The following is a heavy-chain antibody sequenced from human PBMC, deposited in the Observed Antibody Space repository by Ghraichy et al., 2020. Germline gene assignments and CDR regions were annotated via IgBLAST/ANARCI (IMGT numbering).Heavy chain of an antibody. CDR1: GYTFTGYY. D-gene: IGHD2-15*01. CDR3: ARFSVYCSSDRCERAWFDP. CDR2: INPNSGDT. Sequence: ASVKVSCKASGYTFTGYYMHWVRQAPGQGLDWMEWINPNSGDTNYAQNFQGRVTLTRETSISAVYMELSRLRSDDTAVYHCARFSVYCSSDRCERAWFDPWGHGPLVTVS. V-gene: IGHV1-2*02. J-gene: IGHJ5*02.